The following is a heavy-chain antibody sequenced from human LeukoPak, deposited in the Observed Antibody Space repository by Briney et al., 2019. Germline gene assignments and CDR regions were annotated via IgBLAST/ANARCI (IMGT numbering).Heavy chain of an antibody. CDR3: AKDFGELLYGDAFDI. V-gene: IGHV3-30*18. Sequence: GGSLRLSCAASGFIFSTNGMHWVRQAPGKGLEWVAVISYDGSNKYYAHSVKGRFTISRDNSKNTLYLQMNSLRVEDTAVYYCAKDFGELLYGDAFDIWGQGTMVAVSS. D-gene: IGHD3-10*01. CDR1: GFIFSTNG. J-gene: IGHJ3*02. CDR2: ISYDGSNK.